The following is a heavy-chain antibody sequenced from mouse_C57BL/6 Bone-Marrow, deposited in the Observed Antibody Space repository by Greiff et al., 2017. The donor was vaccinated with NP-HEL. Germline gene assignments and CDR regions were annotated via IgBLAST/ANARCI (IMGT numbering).Heavy chain of an antibody. J-gene: IGHJ2*01. V-gene: IGHV1-81*01. CDR1: GYTFTSYG. D-gene: IGHD2-3*01. Sequence: QVHVKQSGAELARPGASVKLSCKASGYTFTSYGISWVKQRTGQGLEWIGEIYPRSGNTYYNEKFKGKATLTADKSSSTAYMELRSLTSEDSAVYFCARRWLLRYYFDYWGQGTTLTVSS. CDR2: IYPRSGNT. CDR3: ARRWLLRYYFDY.